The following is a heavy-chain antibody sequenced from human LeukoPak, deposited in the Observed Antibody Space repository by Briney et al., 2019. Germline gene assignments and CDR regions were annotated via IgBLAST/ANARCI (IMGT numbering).Heavy chain of an antibody. CDR1: GYSFTTYW. D-gene: IGHD6-13*01. V-gene: IGHV5-51*01. CDR2: IYPGDSDT. J-gene: IGHJ4*02. CDR3: ARVHSSSWYYFDY. Sequence: GESLKISCKGSGYSFTTYWIGWVRQMPGKGLEWMGIIYPGDSDTRYSPSFQGQVTISADKSISTAYLQWSSLKASDTAMYYCARVHSSSWYYFDYWGQGTLVTVSS.